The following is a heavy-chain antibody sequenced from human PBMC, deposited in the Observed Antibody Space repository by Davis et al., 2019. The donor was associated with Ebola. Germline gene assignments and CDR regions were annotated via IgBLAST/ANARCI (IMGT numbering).Heavy chain of an antibody. CDR2: ISHSGST. J-gene: IGHJ6*02. CDR3: ARQGRGYYYYGMDV. V-gene: IGHV4-34*01. Sequence: SQTLSLTCGVYGGAFSGYYWSWIRQPPGKGLEWIGEISHSGSTNYNPSLRSRVTISVDTSKNQFSLKLTSVTAADTAVYYCARQGRGYYYYGMDVWGQGTTVTVSS. CDR1: GGAFSGYY. D-gene: IGHD3-10*01.